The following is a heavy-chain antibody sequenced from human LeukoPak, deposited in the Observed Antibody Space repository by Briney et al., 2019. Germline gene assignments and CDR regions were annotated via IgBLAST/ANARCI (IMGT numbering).Heavy chain of an antibody. J-gene: IGHJ6*02. CDR2: IWYDGSNK. Sequence: GRSLRLSRAASGFTFSSYGMHWVRQAPGKGLEWVAVIWYDGSNKYYADSVKGRFTISRDNSKNTLYLQMNSLRAEDTAVYYCARDLRGYYYGSGRYYYYGMDVWGQGTTVTVSS. D-gene: IGHD3-10*01. CDR3: ARDLRGYYYGSGRYYYYGMDV. V-gene: IGHV3-33*01. CDR1: GFTFSSYG.